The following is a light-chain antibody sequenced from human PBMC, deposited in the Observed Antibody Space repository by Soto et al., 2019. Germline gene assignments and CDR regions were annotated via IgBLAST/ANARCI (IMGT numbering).Light chain of an antibody. CDR3: SSYTTSTSFIL. J-gene: IGLJ2*01. CDR2: EVS. Sequence: QSALTQPASVSGSPGQSITISCTGTSRDIGFFNYVSWYQQFPGNAPKAMIYEVSSRPSGVSNRFSGSKSGNTASLTISGLQAEDEAYYYCSSYTTSTSFILFGGGTKLTVL. V-gene: IGLV2-14*01. CDR1: SRDIGFFNY.